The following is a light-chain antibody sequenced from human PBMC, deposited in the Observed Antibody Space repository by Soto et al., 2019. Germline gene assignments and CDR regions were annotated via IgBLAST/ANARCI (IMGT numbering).Light chain of an antibody. Sequence: DIQMTQSPSTLSASVGDRVTITCRDSLSINIWLAWYQQKPGKAPKLLIYKASSLESGVPSRFSGIESSTEFTLTISSLQPYDFATYYCQPYHSQLRTFGQGTKLEIK. V-gene: IGKV1-5*03. CDR3: QPYHSQLRT. CDR2: KAS. CDR1: LSINIW. J-gene: IGKJ2*01.